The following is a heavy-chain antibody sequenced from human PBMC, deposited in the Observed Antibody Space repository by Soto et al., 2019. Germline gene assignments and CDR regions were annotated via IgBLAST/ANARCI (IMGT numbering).Heavy chain of an antibody. CDR3: AKDRRAGGNYGFYSDF. J-gene: IGHJ4*02. CDR2: SSATGAGT. CDR1: GFTFSSYG. D-gene: IGHD1-7*01. Sequence: LRLSCAASGFTFSSYGMTWVRQAPGKGLEWVSFSSATGAGTYYADSVKGRFTISRDNSENTLYLQMTSLRADDTAVYYCAKDRRAGGNYGFYSDFWGQGALVTVSS. V-gene: IGHV3-23*01.